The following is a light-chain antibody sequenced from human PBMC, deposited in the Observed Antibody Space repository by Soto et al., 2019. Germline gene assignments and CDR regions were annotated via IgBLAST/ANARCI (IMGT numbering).Light chain of an antibody. CDR2: EVS. CDR3: CSYAGSSTSLV. CDR1: SSDVGSYNL. Sequence: QSALTQPASVSGSPGQSITISCTGTSSDVGSYNLVSWYQQHPGKAPKLMIYEVSKRPSGVSNRFSGSKSGNTASLTISGLQDEDEADYYCCSYAGSSTSLVFGGGTKLTVL. V-gene: IGLV2-23*02. J-gene: IGLJ3*02.